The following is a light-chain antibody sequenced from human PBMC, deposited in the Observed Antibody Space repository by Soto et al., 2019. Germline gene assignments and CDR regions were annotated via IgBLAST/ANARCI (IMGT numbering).Light chain of an antibody. CDR1: SSNIGAGYD. CDR3: QSYDTSLSAPVI. J-gene: IGLJ2*01. V-gene: IGLV1-40*01. CDR2: GNN. Sequence: QSVLTQPPSVSEAPGQRVTISCTGTSSNIGAGYDVHWYQQVPGAAPKLLIYGNNNRPSGVPDRISGSKSGTSASLAITGLQAEDEADYYCQSYDTSLSAPVIFGGGTKLTVL.